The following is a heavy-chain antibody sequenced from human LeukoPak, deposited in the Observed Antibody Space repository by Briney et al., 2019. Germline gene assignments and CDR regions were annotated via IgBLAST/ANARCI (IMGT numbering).Heavy chain of an antibody. Sequence: GGSLRLSCAASGFTFSSYGMSWVRQAPGKGLEWVSAISGSGGSTYYADSVKGRFTIPRDNSKNTLYLQMNSLRAEDTAVYYCARMYSSSWYDYFDYWGQGTLVTVSS. J-gene: IGHJ4*02. D-gene: IGHD6-13*01. CDR2: ISGSGGST. V-gene: IGHV3-23*01. CDR3: ARMYSSSWYDYFDY. CDR1: GFTFSSYG.